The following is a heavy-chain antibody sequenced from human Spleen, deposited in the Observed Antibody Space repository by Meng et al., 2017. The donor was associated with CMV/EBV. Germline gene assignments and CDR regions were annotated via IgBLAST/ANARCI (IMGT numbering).Heavy chain of an antibody. J-gene: IGHJ4*02. Sequence: ASVKVSCKASGYTFTSFGVTWVRQAPGQGLEWLGWISAHSRLTNYAQKLQGRVTMTRDTSFSTAYMELRNLRSDDTAVYYCARGQVFSWGQGTLVTVSS. CDR2: ISAHSRLT. V-gene: IGHV1-18*01. CDR1: GYTFTSFG. CDR3: ARGQVFS.